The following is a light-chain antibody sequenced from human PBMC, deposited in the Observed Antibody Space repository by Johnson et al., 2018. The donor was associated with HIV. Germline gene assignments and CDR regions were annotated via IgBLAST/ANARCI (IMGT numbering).Light chain of an antibody. V-gene: IGLV1-51*02. CDR2: EDT. CDR1: SSNIGNNY. J-gene: IGLJ1*01. Sequence: QSLLTQPPSVSAAPGQKVTISCSGSSSNIGNNYVSWYQQLPGTAPKLLIYEDTRRPSGIPDRFSGSKSGTSATLGITGLQTGDEADYYCGTWDGSLSAGAVSGSGTKVTVL. CDR3: GTWDGSLSAGAV.